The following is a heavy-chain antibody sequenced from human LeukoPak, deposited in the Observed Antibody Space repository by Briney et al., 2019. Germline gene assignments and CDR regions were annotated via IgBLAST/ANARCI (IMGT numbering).Heavy chain of an antibody. CDR1: RGSIRGNA. Sequence: PSDTLSLTCSLSRGSIRGNAWSSIPHTPEKGLEWIGYIYKSGSTKYNTSHKARDTISPDACTNQFSLKLRSVAAADTAVYYCARHLADCGGGCYIPNYFFGMDVWGQGTAVSVCS. CDR3: ARHLADCGGGCYIPNYFFGMDV. J-gene: IGHJ6*01. CDR2: IYKSGST. D-gene: IGHD2-21*02. V-gene: IGHV4-59*08.